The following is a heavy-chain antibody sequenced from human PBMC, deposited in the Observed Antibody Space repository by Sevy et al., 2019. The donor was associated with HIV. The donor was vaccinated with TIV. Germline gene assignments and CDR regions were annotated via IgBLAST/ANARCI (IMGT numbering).Heavy chain of an antibody. CDR2: IGTAGDP. CDR1: GFTFSSYD. CDR3: AREDSSGAFDI. Sequence: GESLKISCAASGFTFSSYDMHWVRQATGKGLEWVSAIGTAGDPYYPGSVKGRFTISRENAKNSLYLQMNSLRAGDTAVYYCAREDSSGAFDIWGQGTMVTDSS. D-gene: IGHD3-10*01. V-gene: IGHV3-13*05. J-gene: IGHJ3*02.